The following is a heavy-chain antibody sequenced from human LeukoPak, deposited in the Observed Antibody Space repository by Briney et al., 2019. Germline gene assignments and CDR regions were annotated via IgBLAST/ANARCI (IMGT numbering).Heavy chain of an antibody. D-gene: IGHD4-23*01. V-gene: IGHV3-30*02. CDR1: GFTFSSYG. CDR2: IRYDGSNK. Sequence: GGSLRLSCAASGFTFSSYGMHWVRQATGKGLEWVAFIRYDGSNKYYADSVKGRFTLYRDNSKNTLYLQMNSLRAEDTAVYYCAKDHDYGGNPYYFDYWGQGTLVTVSS. J-gene: IGHJ4*02. CDR3: AKDHDYGGNPYYFDY.